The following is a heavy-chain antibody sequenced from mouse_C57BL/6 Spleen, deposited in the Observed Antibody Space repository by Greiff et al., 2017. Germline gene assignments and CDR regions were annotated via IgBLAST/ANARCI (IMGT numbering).Heavy chain of an antibody. CDR1: GYTFTSYW. CDR3: ARWDYDYDEAFAY. Sequence: QVQLQQPGAELVKPGASVKLSCTASGYTFTSYWMHWVKQRPGQGLEWIGMIHPNSGSTNYNEKFKSKATLTVDKSSSTAYMQLSSRTSEDSAVYYCARWDYDYDEAFAYWGQGTLVTVSA. CDR2: IHPNSGST. J-gene: IGHJ3*01. V-gene: IGHV1-64*01. D-gene: IGHD2-4*01.